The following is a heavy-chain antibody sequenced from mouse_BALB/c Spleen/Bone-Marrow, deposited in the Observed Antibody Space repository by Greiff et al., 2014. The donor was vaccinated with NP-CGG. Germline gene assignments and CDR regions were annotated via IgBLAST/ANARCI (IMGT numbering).Heavy chain of an antibody. V-gene: IGHV5-12-1*01. CDR3: ARHMIRGFAY. Sequence: EVQGVESGGGLVKPGGSLKLSCAASGFAFSSYDMSWVRQTPEKRLEWVAYISSGGGSTYYSDTVKGRFTISRDNAKNTLYLEMSSLKSEDAAMYYCARHMIRGFAYWRQGTLVTVSA. D-gene: IGHD2-4*01. CDR1: GFAFSSYD. J-gene: IGHJ3*01. CDR2: ISSGGGST.